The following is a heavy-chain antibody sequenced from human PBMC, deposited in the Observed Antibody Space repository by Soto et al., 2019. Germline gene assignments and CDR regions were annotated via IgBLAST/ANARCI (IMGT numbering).Heavy chain of an antibody. CDR3: ARGNPFNYAGFDV. CDR1: GYTFSDFD. Sequence: QAHLEQSGAEVKRPGASVKVSCKASGYTFSDFDINWLRQASGQGAEWMGWMNAKRGETFFAQRFQGKFNMTWDTSLSTAYMEVGSLTSDDTAMYYCARGNPFNYAGFDVWGQGTTVAVSS. CDR2: MNAKRGET. D-gene: IGHD3-16*01. V-gene: IGHV1-8*01. J-gene: IGHJ6*02.